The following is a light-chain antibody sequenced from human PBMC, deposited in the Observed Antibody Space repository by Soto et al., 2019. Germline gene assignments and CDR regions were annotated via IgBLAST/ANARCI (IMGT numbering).Light chain of an antibody. V-gene: IGKV3-15*01. J-gene: IGKJ1*01. Sequence: EIVMTQSPDTLSVSPGERATISCRASQSVSTNLAWYQQKPGQTPRLLIYDASTRATGIPARFSGSGSGTEFTLTISSLQSEDFAVYYCQRYNNWPLTFGQGTKVDIK. CDR2: DAS. CDR1: QSVSTN. CDR3: QRYNNWPLT.